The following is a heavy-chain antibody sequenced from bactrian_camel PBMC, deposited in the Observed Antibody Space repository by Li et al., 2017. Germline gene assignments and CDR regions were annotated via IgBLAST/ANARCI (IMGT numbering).Heavy chain of an antibody. CDR2: IDNGGNSI. CDR1: GFSFSNNW. D-gene: IGHD5*01. J-gene: IGHJ4*01. Sequence: HVQLVESGGGLVQPGGSLTLSCAASGFSFSNNWIHWVRQAPGKGFDWVSTIDNGGNSIYYADSVKGRFTISIDNAKNTLYLQMNSLRADDTAMYYCAIGLFADFGLGRGTQVTVS. V-gene: IGHV3S1*01.